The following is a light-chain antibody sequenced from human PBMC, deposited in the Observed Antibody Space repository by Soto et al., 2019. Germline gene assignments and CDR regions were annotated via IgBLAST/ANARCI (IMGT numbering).Light chain of an antibody. CDR2: GAS. J-gene: IGKJ4*01. CDR1: QSVSSSY. Sequence: EIVLTQSPGTLSLSPGERATLSCRASQSVSSSYLAWYQQKPGQAPRLLIYGASTRATGIPYRFSDSGSGTDFTLTISRLEPEDFAVYYCQQYGSSPLTFGGGTKVQIK. V-gene: IGKV3-20*01. CDR3: QQYGSSPLT.